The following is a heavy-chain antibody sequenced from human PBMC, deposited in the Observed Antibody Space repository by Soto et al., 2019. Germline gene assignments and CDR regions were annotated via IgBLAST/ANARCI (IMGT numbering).Heavy chain of an antibody. D-gene: IGHD2-15*01. CDR1: GLTVSSNY. J-gene: IGHJ3*02. CDR2: IYSGGST. Sequence: GGSLRLSCAASGLTVSSNYMSWVRQAPGKGLEWVSVIYSGGSTYYADSAKGRFTISRDNSKNTLYLQMNSLRAEDTAVYYCARESGYCSGGSCYSNAFDIWGQGTMVTVSS. CDR3: ARESGYCSGGSCYSNAFDI. V-gene: IGHV3-53*01.